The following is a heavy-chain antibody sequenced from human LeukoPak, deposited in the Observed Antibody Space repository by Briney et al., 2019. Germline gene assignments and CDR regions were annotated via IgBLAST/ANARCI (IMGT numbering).Heavy chain of an antibody. Sequence: SVKVSCKASGFTFTSSAMQWVRQARGQRLEWIGWIVVGSGNTNYAQKFQERVTITRDMSTSTAYMELSSLRSEDTAVYYCAAVYSGSYGYFDCWGQGTLVTVSS. CDR3: AAVYSGSYGYFDC. CDR2: IVVGSGNT. V-gene: IGHV1-58*02. CDR1: GFTFTSSA. D-gene: IGHD1-26*01. J-gene: IGHJ4*02.